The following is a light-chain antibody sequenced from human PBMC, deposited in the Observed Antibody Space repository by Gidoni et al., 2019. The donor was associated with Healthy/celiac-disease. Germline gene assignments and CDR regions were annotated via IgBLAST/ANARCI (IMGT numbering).Light chain of an antibody. V-gene: IGKV1-39*01. CDR3: QQSYSTPLT. Sequence: DIQITQSPSSLSASVGDRVTITCRASQSISSYLNWYQQKPGKAPKLLIYAASSLQSGVPSRFSGSGSGTDFTLNISSLQPEDFATYYCQQSYSTPLTCGGGTKVEIK. CDR2: AAS. CDR1: QSISSY. J-gene: IGKJ4*01.